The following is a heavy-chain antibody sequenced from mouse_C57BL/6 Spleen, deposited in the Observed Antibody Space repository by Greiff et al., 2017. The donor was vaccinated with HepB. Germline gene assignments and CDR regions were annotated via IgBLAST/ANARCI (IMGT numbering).Heavy chain of an antibody. CDR2: INPNNGGT. CDR3: ARVAYYYGSSDY. Sequence: EVQLQQSGPELVKPGASVKISCKASGYTFTDYYMNWVKQSHGKSLEWIGDINPNNGGTSYNQKFKGKATLTVDKSSSTAYMELRSLTSEDSAVYYCARVAYYYGSSDYWGQGTTLTVSS. V-gene: IGHV1-26*01. J-gene: IGHJ2*01. D-gene: IGHD1-1*01. CDR1: GYTFTDYY.